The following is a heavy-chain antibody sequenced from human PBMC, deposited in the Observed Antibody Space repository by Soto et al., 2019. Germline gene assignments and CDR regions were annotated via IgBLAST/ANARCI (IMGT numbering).Heavy chain of an antibody. V-gene: IGHV3-23*01. J-gene: IGHJ6*02. CDR1: GFTFSSYA. D-gene: IGHD6-13*01. CDR2: ISGSGGST. CDR3: AKDQIEYSSSWYGDYYYYYGMDV. Sequence: PGGCLRLSCAASGFTFSSYAMSWVRQAPGKGQEWVSAISGSGGSTYYADSVKGRFTISRDNSKNTLYLQMNSLRAEDTAVYYCAKDQIEYSSSWYGDYYYYYGMDVWGQGTTVTVSS.